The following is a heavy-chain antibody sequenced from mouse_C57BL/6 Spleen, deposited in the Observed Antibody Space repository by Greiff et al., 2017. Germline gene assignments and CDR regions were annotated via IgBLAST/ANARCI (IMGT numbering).Heavy chain of an antibody. CDR1: GYTFTDYE. J-gene: IGHJ4*01. D-gene: IGHD3-3*01. CDR2: IDPETGGT. Sequence: LQQSGAELVRPGASVTLSCKASGYTFTDYEMHWVKQTPVHGLEWIGAIDPETGGTAYNQKFKGKAILTADKSSSTAYMELRSLTSEDSAVYYCTRGTDYAMDYWGQGTSVTVSS. CDR3: TRGTDYAMDY. V-gene: IGHV1-15*01.